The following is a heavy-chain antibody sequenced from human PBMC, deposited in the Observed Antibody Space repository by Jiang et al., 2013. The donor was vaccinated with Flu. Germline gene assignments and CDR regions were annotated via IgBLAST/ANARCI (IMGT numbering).Heavy chain of an antibody. CDR2: TAVYNGNS. V-gene: IGHV1-18*01. Sequence: GAEVKKPGASVKVSCKTSGFTFTTYGIGWVRQAPGQGLEWMGWTAVYNGNSNIAREFQGRVTMTRDTSTNTAYMELRSLRSDDTAVYYCARICVNCDGDPGPRDAFDIWGQGTMVTVSS. CDR3: ARICVNCDGDPGPRDAFDI. D-gene: IGHD2-21*02. CDR1: GFTFTTYG. J-gene: IGHJ3*02.